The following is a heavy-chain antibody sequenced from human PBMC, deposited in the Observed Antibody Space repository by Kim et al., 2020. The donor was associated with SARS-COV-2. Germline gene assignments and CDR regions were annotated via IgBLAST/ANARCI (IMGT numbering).Heavy chain of an antibody. V-gene: IGHV3-30*04. CDR1: GFSFSSYA. CDR3: ARDHDASGSNYDS. Sequence: GGSLRLSCAASGFSFSSYAMHWVRQAPGKGLEWVALISYDGSNKYYTDSVKGRFTISRDNSKSTLYLQMNSLRVEDTAVYYCARDHDASGSNYDSWGQGTLVTVSS. D-gene: IGHD3-10*01. J-gene: IGHJ5*01. CDR2: ISYDGSNK.